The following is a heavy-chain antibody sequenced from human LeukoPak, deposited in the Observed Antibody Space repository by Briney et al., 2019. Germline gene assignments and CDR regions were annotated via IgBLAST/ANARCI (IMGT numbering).Heavy chain of an antibody. Sequence: SETLSLTCTVSGGSISSTSYYWGWIRQPLGKGLEWIGSIYYSGSTYYNPSLKSRVTISVDTSKNQFSLKLSSVTAADTAVYYCARRGRYQQVYYYYYYMDVWGKGTTVTISS. J-gene: IGHJ6*03. CDR1: GGSISSTSYY. CDR2: IYYSGST. D-gene: IGHD2-2*01. V-gene: IGHV4-39*01. CDR3: ARRGRYQQVYYYYYYMDV.